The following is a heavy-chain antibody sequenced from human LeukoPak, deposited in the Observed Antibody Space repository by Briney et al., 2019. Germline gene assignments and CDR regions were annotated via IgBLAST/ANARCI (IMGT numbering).Heavy chain of an antibody. CDR2: ISSSGSAI. J-gene: IGHJ4*02. CDR3: AAWADRGYNF. Sequence: GGSLRLSCAASGFPLSSYSINWVRQAPGKGLEWVSYISSSGSAIYYVDSVKGRFTVSRDNAKNSLFLQMNSPRAEDTAVYYCAAWADRGYNFWGQGTLVTVSS. D-gene: IGHD5-24*01. V-gene: IGHV3-48*01. CDR1: GFPLSSYS.